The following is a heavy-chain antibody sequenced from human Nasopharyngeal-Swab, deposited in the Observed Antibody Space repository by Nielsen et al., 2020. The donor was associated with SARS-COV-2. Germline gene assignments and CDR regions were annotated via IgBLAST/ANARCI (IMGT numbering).Heavy chain of an antibody. Sequence: SETLSLTCTVSGGSISSYYWSWIRQPPGKGLEWIGYIYYSGSTNYNPSLKSRVTISVDTSKNQFSLKLSSVTAADTAVYYCARELRIGNFDYWGQGTLVTVPS. J-gene: IGHJ4*02. CDR2: IYYSGST. V-gene: IGHV4-59*01. D-gene: IGHD2-15*01. CDR3: ARELRIGNFDY. CDR1: GGSISSYY.